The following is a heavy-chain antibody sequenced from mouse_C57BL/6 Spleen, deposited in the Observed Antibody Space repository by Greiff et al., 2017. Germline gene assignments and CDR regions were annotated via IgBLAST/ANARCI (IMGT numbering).Heavy chain of an antibody. CDR2: IFPGSGST. J-gene: IGHJ1*03. V-gene: IGHV1-9*01. CDR1: GYTFTGYW. CDR3: ARPAYCSNYGYFDV. D-gene: IGHD2-5*01. Sequence: QVQLQQSGAELMKPGASVKLSCKASGYTFTGYWIQWVKQRPGHGLEWIGEIFPGSGSTNYNEKFKGKATFTADTSSNTAYMQLSSLTTEDSAVYYCARPAYCSNYGYFDVWGTGTTVTVSS.